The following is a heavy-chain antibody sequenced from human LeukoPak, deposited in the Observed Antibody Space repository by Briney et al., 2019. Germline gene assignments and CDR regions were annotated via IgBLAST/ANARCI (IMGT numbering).Heavy chain of an antibody. D-gene: IGHD2-2*01. CDR3: ARWEGYCTSTSCYHFDY. J-gene: IGHJ4*02. CDR2: IYSGGST. V-gene: IGHV3-66*02. CDR1: GFTVSSNY. Sequence: GGSLRLSCAASGFTVSSNYMSWVRQAPGKGLEWVSVIYSGGSTYYADSVKGRFTISRDNSKNTLYLQMNSLRAEDTAVYHCARWEGYCTSTSCYHFDYWGQGTLVTVSS.